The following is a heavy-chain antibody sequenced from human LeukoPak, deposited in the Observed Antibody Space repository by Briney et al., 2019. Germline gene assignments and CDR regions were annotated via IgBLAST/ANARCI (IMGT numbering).Heavy chain of an antibody. CDR1: GYTFTSYG. Sequence: ASVKVSCKASGYTFTSYGISWVRQAPGQGLEWMGWISAYNGNTNYAQKLQGRVTMTTDTSTSTAYMELRSLRSDDTAVYYCAIVGYCSGGSCYSDYWSQGTLVTVSS. D-gene: IGHD2-15*01. J-gene: IGHJ4*02. CDR3: AIVGYCSGGSCYSDY. CDR2: ISAYNGNT. V-gene: IGHV1-18*04.